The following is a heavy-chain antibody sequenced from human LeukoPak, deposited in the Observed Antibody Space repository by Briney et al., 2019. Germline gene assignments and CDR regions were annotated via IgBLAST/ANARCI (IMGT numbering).Heavy chain of an antibody. CDR3: ARDNGGGYSYGSWFDP. CDR1: GGSISSYY. Sequence: SETLSLTCTASGGSISSYYWSWIRQPPGKGLEWIGYIYYSGSTNYNPSLKSRVTISVDTSKNQVSLKLSSVTAADTAVYYCARDNGGGYSYGSWFDPWGQGTLVTVSS. CDR2: IYYSGST. V-gene: IGHV4-59*12. D-gene: IGHD5-18*01. J-gene: IGHJ5*02.